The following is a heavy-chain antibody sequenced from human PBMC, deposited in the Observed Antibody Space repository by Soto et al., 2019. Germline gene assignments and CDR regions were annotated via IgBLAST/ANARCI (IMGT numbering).Heavy chain of an antibody. D-gene: IGHD6-19*01. CDR3: AHRRWGIALAGTGFDY. Sequence: SGPTLVNPTQTLTLTCTFSGFSLSTSGVGVGWIRQPPGKALEWLALIYWDDDKRYSPSLKSRLTITKDTSKNQVVLTMTNMDPVDTATYYXAHRRWGIALAGTGFDYWGQGTLVTVSS. CDR2: IYWDDDK. CDR1: GFSLSTSGVG. J-gene: IGHJ4*02. V-gene: IGHV2-5*02.